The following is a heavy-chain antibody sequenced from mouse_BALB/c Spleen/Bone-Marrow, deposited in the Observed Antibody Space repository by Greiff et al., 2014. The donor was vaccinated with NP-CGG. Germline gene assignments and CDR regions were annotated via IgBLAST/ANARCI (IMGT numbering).Heavy chain of an antibody. CDR3: ARDRYYDYYFDY. CDR2: IWAGGST. J-gene: IGHJ2*01. Sequence: QVQLKESGPGLVAPSQSLSITCTVSGFPLTNYGVHWVRQPPGKGLEWLGVIWAGGSTNYNSALMSRLSITKDNSKSQVFLKMNSLQIDDTAMYYCARDRYYDYYFDYWGQGTTLTVSS. D-gene: IGHD2-4*01. V-gene: IGHV2-9*02. CDR1: GFPLTNYG.